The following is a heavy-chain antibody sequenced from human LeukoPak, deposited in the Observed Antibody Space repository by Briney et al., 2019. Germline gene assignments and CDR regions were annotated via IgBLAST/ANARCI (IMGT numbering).Heavy chain of an antibody. V-gene: IGHV1-18*01. CDR2: ISPYSGNT. CDR1: GYTFTSFG. CDR3: ARDSTTLDY. D-gene: IGHD1-1*01. J-gene: IGHJ4*02. Sequence: ASVRVSCKASGYTFTSFGISWVRRAPGQGLEWMGWISPYSGNTNYAQKLQGRVTVTTDTSTSTAYMELRSLRSDDTAVYYCARDSTTLDYWGQGTLVTVSS.